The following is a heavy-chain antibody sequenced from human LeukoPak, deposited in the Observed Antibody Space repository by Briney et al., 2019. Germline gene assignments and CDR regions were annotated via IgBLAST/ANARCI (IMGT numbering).Heavy chain of an antibody. Sequence: PSETLSLTCTVSGGSISSSSYYWGWIRQPPGKGLEWIGSFDYNGNTYYSPSPKSRVTISVDTSKNQFSLKLFSVTASDTAVYYCARSLLAFDYWGQGTLVTVSS. CDR1: GGSISSSSYY. V-gene: IGHV4-39*01. CDR3: ARSLLAFDY. D-gene: IGHD2-8*02. CDR2: FDYNGNT. J-gene: IGHJ4*02.